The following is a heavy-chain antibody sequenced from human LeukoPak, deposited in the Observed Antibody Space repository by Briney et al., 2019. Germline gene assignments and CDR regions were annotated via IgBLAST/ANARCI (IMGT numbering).Heavy chain of an antibody. CDR3: ARVSSGYQKTSDY. CDR1: GGSISSYC. J-gene: IGHJ4*02. V-gene: IGHV4-59*01. D-gene: IGHD6-25*01. Sequence: PSETLSLTCTVSGGSISSYCWSWIRQPPGKGLEWIGYIYYSGSTNYNPSLKSRVTISVDTSKNQFSLKLSSVTAADTAVYYCARVSSGYQKTSDYWGQGTLVTVSS. CDR2: IYYSGST.